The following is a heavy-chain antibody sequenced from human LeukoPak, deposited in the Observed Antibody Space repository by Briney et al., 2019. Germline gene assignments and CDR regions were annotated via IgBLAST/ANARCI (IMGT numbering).Heavy chain of an antibody. CDR3: ARDYGVFDY. J-gene: IGHJ4*02. D-gene: IGHD4-17*01. Sequence: GGSLRLSCAASGFTFSSYWMSWVRQAPGKGLEWVANINQDGSDEYYVDSVKGRFTISRDTAKNSLYLQMNSLRAEDTAVYYCARDYGVFDYWGQGTLVTVSS. CDR1: GFTFSSYW. CDR2: INQDGSDE. V-gene: IGHV3-7*01.